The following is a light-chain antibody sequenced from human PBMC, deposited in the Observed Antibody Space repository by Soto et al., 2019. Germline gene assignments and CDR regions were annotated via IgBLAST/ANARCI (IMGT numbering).Light chain of an antibody. CDR3: QQYNDSFPYT. V-gene: IGKV1-5*03. CDR1: QMVSAF. Sequence: DIQITQSPCSLSASVGGRVTITFRASQMVSAFLNWYQQKPGTAPKLLIYKASTLESGVPSRFSGSRSGTEFTLTVSSLQPDDFATYYCQQYNDSFPYTCGQGTKGDIK. CDR2: KAS. J-gene: IGKJ2*01.